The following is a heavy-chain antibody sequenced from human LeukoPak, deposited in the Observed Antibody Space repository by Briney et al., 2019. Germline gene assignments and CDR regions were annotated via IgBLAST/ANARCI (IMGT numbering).Heavy chain of an antibody. CDR3: TKDRYCTTTFCPLDY. Sequence: GGSLRLPCVASGFTFDDYSFHWVRQAPGKGLEWLSLISRDGRATYYADSVKGRFTISRDNSKNSLYLQMNSLRTEDTALYYCTKDRYCTTTFCPLDYWGQGTLVTVSS. CDR1: GFTFDDYS. J-gene: IGHJ4*02. D-gene: IGHD2-8*01. V-gene: IGHV3-43*01. CDR2: ISRDGRAT.